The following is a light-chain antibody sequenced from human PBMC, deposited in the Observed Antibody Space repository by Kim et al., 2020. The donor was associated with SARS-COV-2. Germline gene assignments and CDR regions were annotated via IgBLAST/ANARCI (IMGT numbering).Light chain of an antibody. V-gene: IGLV1-47*02. CDR2: SNN. CDR3: AAWDDSLSGAV. CDR1: STSIGINY. J-gene: IGLJ3*02. Sequence: GQRVTHAGSGSSTSIGINYVYWYQQLPGAAPKLVIHSNNQRPSGVPDRFSGSKSGTSASLAISGLQSEDEADYYCAAWDDSLSGAVFGGGTQLTVL.